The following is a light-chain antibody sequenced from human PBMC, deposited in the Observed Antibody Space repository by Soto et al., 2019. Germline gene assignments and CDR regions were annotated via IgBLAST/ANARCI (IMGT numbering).Light chain of an antibody. CDR3: LEYNNWPRWT. CDR1: QSVSSD. J-gene: IGKJ1*01. Sequence: EIVMTQSPATLSVSPGERATVSCGASQSVSSDLAWYQQQPGQAPRLLIYGVSTRATGIPARFSGSGSGTDFTLTISSLQSEDFAVYYCLEYNNWPRWTFGQGTKVDIK. V-gene: IGKV3-15*01. CDR2: GVS.